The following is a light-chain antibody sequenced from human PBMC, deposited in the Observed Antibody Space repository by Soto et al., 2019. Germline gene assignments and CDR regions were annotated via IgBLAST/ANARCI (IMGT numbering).Light chain of an antibody. V-gene: IGKV2-30*01. J-gene: IGKJ2*01. CDR1: QSLVYSDGNTY. CDR3: MQGTHWPPYT. CDR2: KVS. Sequence: DVVMTQSPLSLPVTLGQPASISCRSSQSLVYSDGNTYLHWFQQRPGQSPRRLIYKVSNRDSGVPDRFSGSGSGTDFTLKISRVEAEDFGIYYCMQGTHWPPYTFGQGTKLEIK.